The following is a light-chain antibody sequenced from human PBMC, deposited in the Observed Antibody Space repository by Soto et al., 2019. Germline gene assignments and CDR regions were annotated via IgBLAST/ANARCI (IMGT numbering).Light chain of an antibody. CDR3: QQRSNWPLT. Sequence: EIVLTQSPATLSLSPGERATLSCRASQSVSSYLAWYRQNPGQAPRLLIYDASNRATGIPARFSGSGSGPDFTLTISSLEPEDFAVYYCQQRSNWPLTFGGGTKVEIK. CDR1: QSVSSY. J-gene: IGKJ4*01. V-gene: IGKV3-11*01. CDR2: DAS.